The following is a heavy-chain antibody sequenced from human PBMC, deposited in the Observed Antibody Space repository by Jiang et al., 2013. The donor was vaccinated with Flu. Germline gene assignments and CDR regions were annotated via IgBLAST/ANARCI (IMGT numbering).Heavy chain of an antibody. CDR1: GDSVSSNTAA. Sequence: SQTLSLTCAISGDSVSSNTAAWDWIRQSPSRGLEWLGRTYYRSKWYNDYAVSVKSRITINPDTSKNQFSLQLNSVTPEDTAVYYCARDPRVIVVVTAISYNYGMDVWGQGTTVTVSS. J-gene: IGHJ6*02. CDR3: ARDPRVIVVVTAISYNYGMDV. D-gene: IGHD2-21*02. CDR2: TYYRSKWYN. V-gene: IGHV6-1*01.